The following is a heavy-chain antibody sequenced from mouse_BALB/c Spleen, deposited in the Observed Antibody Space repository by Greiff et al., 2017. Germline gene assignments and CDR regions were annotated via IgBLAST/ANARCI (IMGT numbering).Heavy chain of an antibody. D-gene: IGHD2-3*01. J-gene: IGHJ1*01. CDR3: ARGSSDGYYWYFDV. Sequence: VHLVESGPGLVAPSQSLSITCTVSGFSLTSYGVHWVRQPPGKGLEWLGVIWAGGSTNYNSALMSRLSISKDNSKSQVFLKMNSLQTDDTAMYYCARGSSDGYYWYFDVWGAGTTVTVSS. V-gene: IGHV2-9*02. CDR1: GFSLTSYG. CDR2: IWAGGST.